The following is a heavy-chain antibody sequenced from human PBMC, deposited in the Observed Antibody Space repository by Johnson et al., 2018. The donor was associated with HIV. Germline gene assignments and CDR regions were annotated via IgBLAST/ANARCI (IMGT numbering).Heavy chain of an antibody. J-gene: IGHJ3*02. D-gene: IGHD2-8*01. CDR2: ISYDGSNK. V-gene: IGHV3-30-3*01. CDR1: GFTFSTYA. CDR3: AGGRNGRNAFDI. Sequence: QVQLMESGGGVVQPGRFLRLSCAASGFTFSTYAMHWVRQAPGKGLEWVAVISYDGSNKYYADSVKGRFTISRDNSKNTLYLQMNSLRAEDTAVYYWAGGRNGRNAFDIWGQGTMVTVSS.